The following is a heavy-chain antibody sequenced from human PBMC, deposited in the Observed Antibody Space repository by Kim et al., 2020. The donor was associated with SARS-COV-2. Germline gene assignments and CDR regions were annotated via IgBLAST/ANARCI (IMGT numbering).Heavy chain of an antibody. CDR3: ARDCLLQGSGGSCYRYFDY. Sequence: SETLSLTCTVSGGSISSGGYYWSWIRQHPGKGLEWIGYIYYSGSTYYNPSLKSRVTISVDTSKNQFSLKLSSVTAADTAVYYCARDCLLQGSGGSCYRYFDYWGQGTLVTVSS. V-gene: IGHV4-31*03. CDR1: GGSISSGGYY. J-gene: IGHJ4*02. CDR2: IYYSGST. D-gene: IGHD2-15*01.